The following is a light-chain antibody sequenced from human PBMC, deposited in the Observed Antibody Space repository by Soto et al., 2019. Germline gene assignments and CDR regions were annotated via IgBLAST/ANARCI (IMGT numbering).Light chain of an antibody. J-gene: IGKJ1*01. CDR1: QSISNY. CDR3: QQSYSTPRT. Sequence: DIQMTQSPSSLSASVGDRVTITCRASQSISNYLNWYQQKPGKAPKLLIYAASSLRSGVPSRLSGSGSGTDFTLTISSLQPEDFATYYCQQSYSTPRTFGQGTKVEIK. CDR2: AAS. V-gene: IGKV1-39*01.